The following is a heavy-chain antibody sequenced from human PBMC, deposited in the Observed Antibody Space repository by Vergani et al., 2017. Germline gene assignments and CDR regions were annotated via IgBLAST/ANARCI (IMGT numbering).Heavy chain of an antibody. Sequence: QVQLQESGPGLVKPSETLSLTCTVSGGSISSYYWSWIRQPAGKGLEWIGRIYTSGSTNYNPSLKSRVTMSVATSKNQFSLKLSSVTAADAAVYYCAGRGSSGWYGYYYMDVWGKGTTVTVSS. CDR3: AGRGSSGWYGYYYMDV. CDR1: GGSISSYY. J-gene: IGHJ6*03. CDR2: IYTSGST. D-gene: IGHD6-19*01. V-gene: IGHV4-4*07.